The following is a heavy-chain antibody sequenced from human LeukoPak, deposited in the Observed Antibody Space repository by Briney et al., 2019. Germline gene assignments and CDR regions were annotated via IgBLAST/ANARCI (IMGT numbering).Heavy chain of an antibody. CDR2: ISSSSSYI. CDR3: ARDMGYCDY. D-gene: IGHD2-21*01. CDR1: GFTFSSYS. J-gene: IGHJ4*02. Sequence: SGGSLRLSCAASGFTFSSYSMNWLRQAPGKGLELVSSISSSSSYIYYADSVKGRFTISRDNAKNSLYLQMNSLRAEDTAVYYCARDMGYCDYWGQGTLVTVSS. V-gene: IGHV3-21*01.